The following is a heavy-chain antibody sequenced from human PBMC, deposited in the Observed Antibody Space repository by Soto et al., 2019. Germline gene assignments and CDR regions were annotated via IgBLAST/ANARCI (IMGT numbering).Heavy chain of an antibody. D-gene: IGHD2-2*01. Sequence: GGSLRLSCAASGFTFSSYAMSWVRQAPGKGLEWVSAISGSGGSTYYADSVKGRFTISRDNSKNTLYPQMNSLRAEDTAVYYCAKDMVVVPAAYYYYYMDVWGKGTTVTVSS. CDR2: ISGSGGST. V-gene: IGHV3-23*01. CDR3: AKDMVVVPAAYYYYYMDV. J-gene: IGHJ6*03. CDR1: GFTFSSYA.